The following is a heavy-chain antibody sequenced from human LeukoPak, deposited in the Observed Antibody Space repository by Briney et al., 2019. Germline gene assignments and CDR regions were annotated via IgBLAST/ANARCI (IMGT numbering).Heavy chain of an antibody. J-gene: IGHJ5*02. Sequence: GGSLRLSCAASGFRVCSNYMSWVREALGKGLEWVSVIYSGGRRYYADSVKGRFTISRDNSKNTLYLQMNSLRAEDTAVYYCATVVPREDQPQSLYTWFAPWCQGHLVTVS. D-gene: IGHD2-2*01. CDR3: ATVVPREDQPQSLYTWFAP. CDR1: GFRVCSNY. V-gene: IGHV3-53*01. CDR2: IYSGGRR.